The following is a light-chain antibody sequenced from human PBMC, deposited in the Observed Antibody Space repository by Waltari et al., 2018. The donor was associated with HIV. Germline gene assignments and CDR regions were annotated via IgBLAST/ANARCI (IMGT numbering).Light chain of an antibody. V-gene: IGKV3-15*01. J-gene: IGKJ5*01. CDR2: GAS. CDR1: QSVSSN. CDR3: HEYGSSPPRT. Sequence: EIVMTQSPATLSVSPGERATLSCRASQSVSSNLAWYQQKPGQAPRLLIYGASTRTTGIAPRFSGSGSETEFTLTINSLQSEDFAVYYCHEYGSSPPRTFGQGTRLEIK.